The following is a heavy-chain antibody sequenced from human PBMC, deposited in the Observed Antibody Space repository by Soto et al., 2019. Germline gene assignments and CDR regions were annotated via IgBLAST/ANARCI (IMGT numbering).Heavy chain of an antibody. CDR3: ARRGTGTTSFYYYGMDV. Sequence: GESLKISCKGSGYSFTSYWIGWVRQMPGKGLEWMGIIYPGDSDTRYSPSFQGQVTISADKSISTAYLQWSSLKASDTAMYYCARRGTGTTSFYYYGMDVWGQGTTVTVS. V-gene: IGHV5-51*01. CDR1: GYSFTSYW. J-gene: IGHJ6*02. CDR2: IYPGDSDT. D-gene: IGHD1-1*01.